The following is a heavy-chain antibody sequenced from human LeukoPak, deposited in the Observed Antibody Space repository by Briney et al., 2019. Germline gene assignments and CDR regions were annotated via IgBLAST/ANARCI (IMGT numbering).Heavy chain of an antibody. J-gene: IGHJ4*02. Sequence: GGSLRLSCAASGFTFSNAWMSWVRQAPGKGLEWVGRIKSKTDGGTTDYAAPVKGRFTIARDDSKNTLYLQMNSLKTEDTAVYYCTTLSIMITFGGVIVVDYWGQGTLVTVSS. CDR2: IKSKTDGGTT. D-gene: IGHD3-16*02. V-gene: IGHV3-15*01. CDR3: TTLSIMITFGGVIVVDY. CDR1: GFTFSNAW.